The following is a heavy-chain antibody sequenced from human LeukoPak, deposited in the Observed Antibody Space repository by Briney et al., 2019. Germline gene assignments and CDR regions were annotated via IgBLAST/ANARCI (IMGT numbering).Heavy chain of an antibody. CDR3: ARSSSGTYHY. CDR2: INGDNGNT. J-gene: IGHJ4*02. D-gene: IGHD3-10*01. V-gene: IGHV1-3*01. CDR1: GYKFASYT. Sequence: ASVKVSCKTSGYKFASYTMHWPRQAPGQSPEWMGSINGDNGNTKYSEKFQGRVTFTRDTSASSAYMELSRLRSEDTAVYYCARSSSGTYHYWGQGTLVTVSS.